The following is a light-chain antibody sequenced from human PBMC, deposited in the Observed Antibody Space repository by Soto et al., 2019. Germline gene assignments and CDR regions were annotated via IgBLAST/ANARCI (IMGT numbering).Light chain of an antibody. J-gene: IGKJ1*01. Sequence: EIVSTQYPGNLARPPGEGATLSCRASQSVSNNYLAWYQQKPGQAPRLLIYGASNRATGIPDRFSGSGSGTDFTLTSSRLEPEDFAVYYCQQYGRSGTFGQGAKVDNK. V-gene: IGKV3-20*01. CDR3: QQYGRSGT. CDR1: QSVSNNY. CDR2: GAS.